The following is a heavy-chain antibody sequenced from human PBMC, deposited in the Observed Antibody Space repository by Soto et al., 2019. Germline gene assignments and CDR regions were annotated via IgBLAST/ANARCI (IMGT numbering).Heavy chain of an antibody. CDR2: ISYDGSNK. CDR1: GFTFSSYG. Sequence: QVQLVESGGGVVQPGRSLRLSCAASGFTFSSYGMHWVRQAPGKGLEWVAVISYDGSNKYYADSVKGRFTISRDNSKNTLYLQMNSLRAEDTAVYYSAKDRGYCSGGSCRGGMDVWGQGTTVTVSS. CDR3: AKDRGYCSGGSCRGGMDV. V-gene: IGHV3-30*18. D-gene: IGHD2-15*01. J-gene: IGHJ6*02.